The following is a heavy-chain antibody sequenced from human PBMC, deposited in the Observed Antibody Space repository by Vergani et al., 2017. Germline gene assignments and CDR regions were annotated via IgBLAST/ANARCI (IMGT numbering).Heavy chain of an antibody. CDR2: ISSSSSTI. Sequence: EVQLVESGGGLVQPGGSLRLSCAASGFTFSSYSMNWVRQAPGKGLEWVSYISSSSSTIYYADSVKGRFTISRDNAKNSLYLQMNSLRDEDTAVYYCARYRPGPRIAARPHDYWGQGTLVTVSS. V-gene: IGHV3-48*02. CDR1: GFTFSSYS. D-gene: IGHD6-6*01. J-gene: IGHJ4*02. CDR3: ARYRPGPRIAARPHDY.